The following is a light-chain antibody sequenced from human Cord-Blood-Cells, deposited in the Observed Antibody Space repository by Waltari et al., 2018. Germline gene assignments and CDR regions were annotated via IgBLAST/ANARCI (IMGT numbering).Light chain of an antibody. CDR2: DVS. V-gene: IGLV2-14*03. CDR3: SSYTTSSTYV. CDR1: SSNVGVDNS. J-gene: IGLJ1*01. Sequence: QLPLTQSAPVSGSPVQSITTSCTRTSSNVGVDNSVQWYQQHPGKAPKLMSYDVSNRPSGVSKSFSAYKSRNTASLTISGLQAEDGADYYCSSYTTSSTYVFGPGTQVTVL.